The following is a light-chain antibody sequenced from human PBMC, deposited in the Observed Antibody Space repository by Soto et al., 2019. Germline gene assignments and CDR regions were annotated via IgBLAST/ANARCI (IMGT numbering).Light chain of an antibody. Sequence: QLVLTQSPSASASLGASVKLTCTLSSGHSSYSIAWHQQQPEKGPRYLMKLHSDGSHRKGDGIPDRFSGSSSGAERYLTVSSLQSEDEAGYYCQTWGTGFRVFGGGTKLTVL. V-gene: IGLV4-69*01. CDR2: LHSDGSH. CDR3: QTWGTGFRV. CDR1: SGHSSYS. J-gene: IGLJ2*01.